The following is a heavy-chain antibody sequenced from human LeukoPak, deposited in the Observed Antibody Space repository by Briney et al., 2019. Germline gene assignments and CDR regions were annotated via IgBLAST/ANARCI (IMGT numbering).Heavy chain of an antibody. Sequence: SETLSLTCTVSLGSISSYFWSWIRQPAGKGLEWIGRIYTSGSTNYNPSLKSRVSMSVDTSKNQFSLKLSSVTAADTAVYYCARDHRYGGGSLDYWGQGTLVTVSS. D-gene: IGHD4-23*01. CDR1: LGSISSYF. CDR3: ARDHRYGGGSLDY. J-gene: IGHJ4*02. V-gene: IGHV4-4*07. CDR2: IYTSGST.